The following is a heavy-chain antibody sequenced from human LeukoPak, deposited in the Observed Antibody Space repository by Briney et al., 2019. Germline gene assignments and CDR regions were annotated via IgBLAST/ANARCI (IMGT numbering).Heavy chain of an antibody. CDR3: AKDGLTMIIS. Sequence: GGSLRLSCAASGFTFTTYAMSWVRQAPGKGLEWVSTISSSGVNTYYADSVKGRFTISRDNSKNTLYLQMNSLRAEDTAVYYCAKDGLTMIISWGQGTLVTVSS. J-gene: IGHJ5*02. D-gene: IGHD3-22*01. CDR2: ISSSGVNT. CDR1: GFTFTTYA. V-gene: IGHV3-23*01.